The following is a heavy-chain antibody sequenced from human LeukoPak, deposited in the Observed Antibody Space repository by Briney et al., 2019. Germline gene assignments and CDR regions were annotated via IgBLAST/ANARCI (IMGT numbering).Heavy chain of an antibody. D-gene: IGHD3-9*01. V-gene: IGHV1-2*02. CDR1: GYTFTGYY. CDR3: ARDQNDILTGPTQTSFDP. J-gene: IGHJ5*02. Sequence: GASVKVSCKASGYTFTGYYMHWVRQAPGQGLEWMGWINPNSGGTNYAQKFQGRVTMTRDTSISTAYMELRSLRSDDTAVYYCARDQNDILTGPTQTSFDPWGQGTLVTVSS. CDR2: INPNSGGT.